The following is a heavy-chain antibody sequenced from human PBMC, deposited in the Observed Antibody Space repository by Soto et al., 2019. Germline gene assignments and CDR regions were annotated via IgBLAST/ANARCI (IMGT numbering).Heavy chain of an antibody. CDR2: INGGGGST. D-gene: IGHD1-26*01. V-gene: IGHV3-23*01. CDR1: GFTFTNYA. Sequence: PGGSLRLSCAASGFTFTNYAMNWVRQPPGKGLEWVSAINGGGGSTYYADSVKGRFTISRDNSKNTLYLRMNSRTAEDTAVYFCAKVGGRPLANYFDSWGQGTLVTASS. CDR3: AKVGGRPLANYFDS. J-gene: IGHJ4*02.